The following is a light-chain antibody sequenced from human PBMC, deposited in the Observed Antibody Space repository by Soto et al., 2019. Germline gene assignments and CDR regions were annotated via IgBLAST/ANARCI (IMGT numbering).Light chain of an antibody. J-gene: IGLJ3*02. Sequence: QLVLTQPPSVSGTPGQRVIISCSGDTSNIGGNTVNWYQHLPGAAPKLLIYSDNQWPSGVPARFSGSKSGTSASLAISGLQSEDEADYYCGAWDDSLNGPVFGGGTKVTVL. CDR1: TSNIGGNT. CDR3: GAWDDSLNGPV. V-gene: IGLV1-44*01. CDR2: SDN.